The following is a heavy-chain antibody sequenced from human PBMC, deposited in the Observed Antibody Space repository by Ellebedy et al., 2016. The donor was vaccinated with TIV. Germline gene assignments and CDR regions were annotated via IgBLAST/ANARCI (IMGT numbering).Heavy chain of an antibody. Sequence: ASVKVSCXASGYTFTSYYMHWVRQAPGQGLEWMGIINPSGGSTSYAQKFQGRVTMTRDTSTSTVYMELSSLRSEDTAVYYCARAVDGRYYDSSGYYFDYWGQGTLVTVSS. CDR2: INPSGGST. CDR3: ARAVDGRYYDSSGYYFDY. CDR1: GYTFTSYY. D-gene: IGHD3-22*01. J-gene: IGHJ4*02. V-gene: IGHV1-46*01.